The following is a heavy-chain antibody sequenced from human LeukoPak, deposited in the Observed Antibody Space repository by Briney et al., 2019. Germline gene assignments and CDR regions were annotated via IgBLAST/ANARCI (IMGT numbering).Heavy chain of an antibody. Sequence: ASVNVSCKASGYTFSIYAINWVRQAPGQRFEWMGWINAGNGHTKYSQNFQGRVTITRDTSASTVYMYLSSLRSEDTAVYYCARGLWSAHGFGYYFDYWGQGTLVTVSS. CDR2: INAGNGHT. J-gene: IGHJ4*02. V-gene: IGHV1-3*01. CDR3: ARGLWSAHGFGYYFDY. D-gene: IGHD2-2*03. CDR1: GYTFSIYA.